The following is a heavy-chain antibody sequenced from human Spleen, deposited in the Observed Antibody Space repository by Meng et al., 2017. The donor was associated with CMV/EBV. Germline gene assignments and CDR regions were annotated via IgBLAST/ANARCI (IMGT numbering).Heavy chain of an antibody. CDR3: ARVATPYYYYGLDV. Sequence: ASVKVSCKASGYTFTSYGISWVRQAPGQGLEWMGWITTYNGNTNYAQKLQGRGTLTTDTSTSTADMELRSLRSDDTAVYYCARVATPYYYYGLDVWGQGTTVTVSS. D-gene: IGHD5-24*01. CDR2: ITTYNGNT. J-gene: IGHJ6*02. V-gene: IGHV1-18*01. CDR1: GYTFTSYG.